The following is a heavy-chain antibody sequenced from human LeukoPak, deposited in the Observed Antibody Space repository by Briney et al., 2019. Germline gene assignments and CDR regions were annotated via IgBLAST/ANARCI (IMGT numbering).Heavy chain of an antibody. V-gene: IGHV3-21*01. D-gene: IGHD3/OR15-3a*01. J-gene: IGHJ4*02. CDR2: FSGSNNYI. Sequence: PGGSLRLSCAASGFTFSTYSMNWVRQARGKGLEWVSSFSGSNNYIYYADSVKGRFTISRDNAKNSLYLQMNSLRAEGTAVYYFARRCFDFWPSNLGYIVYWGPGSLVTVSS. CDR1: GFTFSTYS. CDR3: ARRCFDFWPSNLGYIVY.